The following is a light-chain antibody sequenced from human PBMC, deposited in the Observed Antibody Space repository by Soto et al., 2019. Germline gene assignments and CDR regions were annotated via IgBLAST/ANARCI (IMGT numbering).Light chain of an antibody. Sequence: DIQMTQSPSSLSASVGDRVTITCRASQILSNCLNWYQQKPGKAPNLLISAASSLQSGVPSRFSGSGSGTDFTLTISSLQPEDFATYLCQQNCNTLYTFGQGTRLEIK. CDR3: QQNCNTLYT. J-gene: IGKJ2*01. CDR1: QILSNC. CDR2: AAS. V-gene: IGKV1-39*01.